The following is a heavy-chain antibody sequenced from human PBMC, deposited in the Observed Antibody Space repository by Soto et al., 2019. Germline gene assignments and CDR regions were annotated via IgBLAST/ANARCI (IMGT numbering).Heavy chain of an antibody. CDR2: LSGRGEST. D-gene: IGHD5-18*01. CDR3: AKGRRDGYNYGSYSFDY. CDR1: GFTFSSFA. J-gene: IGHJ4*02. Sequence: PGGSLRLSCAASGFTFSSFAMTWVRQAPGKGLEWVSALSGRGESTYHADSVRGRFTISRDNSKYTLYLQMDSLRVEDTAIYYCAKGRRDGYNYGSYSFDYWGQGTLVTVSS. V-gene: IGHV3-23*01.